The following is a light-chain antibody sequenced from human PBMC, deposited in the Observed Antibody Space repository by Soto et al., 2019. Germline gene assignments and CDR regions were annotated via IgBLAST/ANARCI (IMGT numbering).Light chain of an antibody. CDR1: QGISSW. V-gene: IGKV1-12*01. CDR3: QPANSFPFT. J-gene: IGKJ4*01. Sequence: DIQMTQSPSSVSASVGDRVTITCRASQGISSWLGWYQQKPGKAPQLRIYAASSLQSGVPSRFSGRGSGTDFTLTISSLQPEDFATYYCQPANSFPFTFGGGTTVEIK. CDR2: AAS.